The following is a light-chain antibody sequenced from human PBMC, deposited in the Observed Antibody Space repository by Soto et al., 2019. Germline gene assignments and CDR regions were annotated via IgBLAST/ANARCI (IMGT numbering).Light chain of an antibody. CDR3: CSYAGSSSLV. V-gene: IGLV2-23*01. Sequence: QSALTQPASVSGSPGQSITISCTGTSSDVGTYNLVSWYQHHPGRVPQLVIYDGTRRPSGVSNRFSASKSGNTASLTISGLQAEDEADYYCCSYAGSSSLVFGGGTKVTVL. J-gene: IGLJ2*01. CDR1: SSDVGTYNL. CDR2: DGT.